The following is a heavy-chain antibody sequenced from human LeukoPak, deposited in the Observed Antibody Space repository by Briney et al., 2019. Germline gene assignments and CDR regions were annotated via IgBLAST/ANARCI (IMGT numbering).Heavy chain of an antibody. CDR1: GGSFSGYY. J-gene: IGHJ3*02. V-gene: IGHV4-34*01. Sequence: SETLSLTCAVYGGSFSGYYWSWIRRPPGKGLEWIGEINHSGSANYNPSLKSRVTISVDTSKNQFSLKLSSVTAADTAVYYCARGPYDSSGYFQIWGQGTMVTVSS. D-gene: IGHD3-22*01. CDR3: ARGPYDSSGYFQI. CDR2: INHSGSA.